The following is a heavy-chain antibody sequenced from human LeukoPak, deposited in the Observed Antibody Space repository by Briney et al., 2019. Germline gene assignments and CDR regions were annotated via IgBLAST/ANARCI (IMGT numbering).Heavy chain of an antibody. Sequence: ASVKVSCKASGYTFTSYGISWVRQAPGQGLEWMGWISAYNGNTNYAQKLQGRVTMTTDTSTSTACMELRSLRSDDTAVYYCARDGSRGYYDSSGYGMWFDPWGQGTLVTVFS. CDR3: ARDGSRGYYDSSGYGMWFDP. D-gene: IGHD3-22*01. CDR1: GYTFTSYG. J-gene: IGHJ5*02. CDR2: ISAYNGNT. V-gene: IGHV1-18*01.